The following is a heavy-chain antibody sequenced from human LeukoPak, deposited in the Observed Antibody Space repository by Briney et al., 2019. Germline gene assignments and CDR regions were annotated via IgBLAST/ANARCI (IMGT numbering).Heavy chain of an antibody. Sequence: GSLRLSCAASGFTFSSYGMHRVRQAPGKGLEWVAVIWYDGSNKYYADSVKGRFTISRDNSKNTLYLQMNSLRAEDTAVYYCARGTRGSRGFFDYWGQGTLVTVSS. CDR3: ARGTRGSRGFFDY. V-gene: IGHV3-33*01. CDR1: GFTFSSYG. D-gene: IGHD1-1*01. CDR2: IWYDGSNK. J-gene: IGHJ4*02.